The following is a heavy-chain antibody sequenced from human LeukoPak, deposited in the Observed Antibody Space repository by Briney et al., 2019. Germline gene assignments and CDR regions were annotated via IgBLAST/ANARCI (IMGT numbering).Heavy chain of an antibody. V-gene: IGHV3-23*01. CDR1: GLSFSNYA. CDR3: AKDTVRGVMTYAFDI. CDR2: ISGNGGST. D-gene: IGHD3-10*01. Sequence: PGGTLRLSCAASGLSFSNYAMSWVRQAPGKGLEWVSGISGNGGSTYYADSVKGRFTISRDNSKNTLYLQMNSLRVEDTVVYYCAKDTVRGVMTYAFDIWGQGTMVTVSS. J-gene: IGHJ3*02.